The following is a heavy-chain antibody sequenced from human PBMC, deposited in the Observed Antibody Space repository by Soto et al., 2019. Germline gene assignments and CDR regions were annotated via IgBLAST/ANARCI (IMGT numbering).Heavy chain of an antibody. D-gene: IGHD3-22*01. V-gene: IGHV3-48*01. CDR1: GFTFSSSS. CDR3: TGGGVSSGPGY. J-gene: IGHJ4*02. CDR2: IDTLSSTM. Sequence: EVQLVESGGGLVQPGGSLRLSCAASGFTFSSSSMNWVRQAPGKGLEWVSFIDTLSSTMYYADSVRGRFTIPRDKAKNSLYLQRNSRRAEDTAIYYCTGGGVSSGPGYWGQGTLVTVSS.